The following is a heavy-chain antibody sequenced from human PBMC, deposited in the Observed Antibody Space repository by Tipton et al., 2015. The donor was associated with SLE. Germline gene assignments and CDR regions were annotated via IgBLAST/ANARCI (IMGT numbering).Heavy chain of an antibody. V-gene: IGHV4-61*01. Sequence: TLSLTCTVSGVSISSSSYYWSWIRQPPGKGLEWIGYISYSGSTNYNPSLKSRVTISVDTSKNQFSLKLSSVTAADTAVYYCARAPRSGYDLRPYYYSYMDVWGKGTTVTVSS. D-gene: IGHD5-12*01. J-gene: IGHJ6*03. CDR2: ISYSGST. CDR3: ARAPRSGYDLRPYYYSYMDV. CDR1: GVSISSSSYY.